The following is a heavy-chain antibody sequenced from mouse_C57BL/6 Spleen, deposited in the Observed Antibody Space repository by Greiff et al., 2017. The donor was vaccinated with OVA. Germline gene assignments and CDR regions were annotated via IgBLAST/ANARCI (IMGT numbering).Heavy chain of an antibody. J-gene: IGHJ4*01. CDR2: ISSGSSTI. V-gene: IGHV5-17*01. Sequence: EVKVVESGGGLVKPGGSLKLSCAASGFTFSDYGMHWVRQAPEKGLEWVAYISSGSSTISYADTVKGRFTISRANDKNNLFLHMHSQRSEDTAMYYFARPGNSYAMDYWGQGTSVTVSS. D-gene: IGHD2-1*01. CDR3: ARPGNSYAMDY. CDR1: GFTFSDYG.